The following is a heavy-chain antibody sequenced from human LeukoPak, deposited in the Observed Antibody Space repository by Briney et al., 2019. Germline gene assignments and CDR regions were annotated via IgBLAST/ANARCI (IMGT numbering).Heavy chain of an antibody. J-gene: IGHJ4*02. CDR3: ARVPEAGAFDY. D-gene: IGHD6-13*01. Sequence: SETLSLTCAVSGGSISSGGYSWSWIRQPPGKGLEWIGYIYHSGSTYYNPSLKSRVTISVDRSKNQFSLKLSSVTAADTAVYYCARVPEAGAFDYWGQGTLVTVSS. CDR1: GGSISSGGYS. V-gene: IGHV4-30-2*01. CDR2: IYHSGST.